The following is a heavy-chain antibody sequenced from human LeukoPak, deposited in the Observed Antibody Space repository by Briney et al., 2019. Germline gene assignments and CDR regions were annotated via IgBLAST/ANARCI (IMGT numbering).Heavy chain of an antibody. J-gene: IGHJ4*02. D-gene: IGHD3-16*01. Sequence: SETLSLTCTVSGGSISSYYWSWIRQPPGKGLEWIGYIYYSGSTNYNPSLKSRVTISVDTSKNQFSLKLSSVTAADTAVYYCARGDYVWGSSYYFDYWGQGTLVTVSS. CDR2: IYYSGST. CDR1: GGSISSYY. CDR3: ARGDYVWGSSYYFDY. V-gene: IGHV4-59*01.